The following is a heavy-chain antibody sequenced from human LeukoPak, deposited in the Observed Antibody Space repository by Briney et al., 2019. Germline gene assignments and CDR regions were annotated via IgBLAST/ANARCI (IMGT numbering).Heavy chain of an antibody. V-gene: IGHV3-48*03. CDR3: ARRYCSSTSCTLDY. J-gene: IGHJ4*02. D-gene: IGHD2-2*01. Sequence: PGGSLRLSCTASGFTFSSYEMNWVRQAPGKGREWVSYISSGTTTIYYADSVKGRFTISRDNAKNSLYLQMNSLRAEDTAVYYCARRYCSSTSCTLDYWGQGTLVTVSS. CDR1: GFTFSSYE. CDR2: ISSGTTTI.